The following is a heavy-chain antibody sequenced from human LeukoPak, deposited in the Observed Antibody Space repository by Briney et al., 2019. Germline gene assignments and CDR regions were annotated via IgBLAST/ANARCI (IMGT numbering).Heavy chain of an antibody. CDR3: ARGPYDFWSGYPEYYFDY. Sequence: PGGSLRLSCEASGFTFSSYGMHWVRQAPGKGLEWVAVIWYDGSNKYYADSVKGRFTISRDNSKNTLYLQMNSLRAEDTAVYYCARGPYDFWSGYPEYYFDYWGQGTLVTVSS. D-gene: IGHD3-3*01. V-gene: IGHV3-33*01. CDR2: IWYDGSNK. CDR1: GFTFSSYG. J-gene: IGHJ4*02.